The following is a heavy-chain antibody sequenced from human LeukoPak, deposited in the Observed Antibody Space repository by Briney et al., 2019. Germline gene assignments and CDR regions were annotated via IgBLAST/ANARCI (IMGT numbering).Heavy chain of an antibody. CDR2: ISGSGGST. D-gene: IGHD6-19*01. J-gene: IGHJ4*02. CDR1: GFTFSSYA. V-gene: IGHV3-23*01. Sequence: GASLRLSCAASGFTFSSYAMNWVRQAPGKGLEWVSAISGSGGSTYYADSVKGRFTISRDNSKNTLYLQMNSLRAEDTAVYYCAKGSSGWPYFDYWGQGTLVTVSS. CDR3: AKGSSGWPYFDY.